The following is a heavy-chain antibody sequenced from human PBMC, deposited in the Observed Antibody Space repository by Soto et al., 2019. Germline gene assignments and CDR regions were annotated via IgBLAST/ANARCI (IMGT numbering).Heavy chain of an antibody. CDR2: IYYSGST. CDR3: ARHDYGDYVGWFDP. J-gene: IGHJ5*02. CDR1: GGSISSSSYY. Sequence: QLQLQESGPGLVKPSETLSLTCTVSGGSISSSSYYWGWIRQPPGKGLEWIGSIYYSGSTYYNPSLKSRVTIAVDTSKNQFSLKLSSVTAADTAVYYCARHDYGDYVGWFDPWGQGTLVTVSS. D-gene: IGHD4-17*01. V-gene: IGHV4-39*01.